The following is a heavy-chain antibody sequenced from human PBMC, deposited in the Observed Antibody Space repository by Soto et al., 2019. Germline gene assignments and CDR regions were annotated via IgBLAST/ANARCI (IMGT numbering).Heavy chain of an antibody. J-gene: IGHJ6*02. CDR1: GYTFSTSG. CDR3: AREGPRPYYYYGMDV. D-gene: IGHD6-6*01. V-gene: IGHV1-18*01. Sequence: QAQLEQSGAEVKKPGASWKVSCKSSGYTFSTSGISWVRQAPGQGLEGMGWISTYNGDENYAQRFQGRVTMTTDTSTSTTFMELRSLRSDDTAVYYCAREGPRPYYYYGMDVWGQGTTVTVSS. CDR2: ISTYNGDE.